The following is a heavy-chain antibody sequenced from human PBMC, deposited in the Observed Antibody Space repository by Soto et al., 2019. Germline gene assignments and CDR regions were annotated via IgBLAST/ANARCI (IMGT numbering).Heavy chain of an antibody. CDR3: ARDPGRWLQFGANDVFEI. CDR2: IYYSGST. V-gene: IGHV4-31*03. Sequence: PSETLSLTCTVSGGSISSGGYYWSWIRQHPGKGLEWIGYIYYSGSTYYNPSLKSRVTISVDTSKNQFSLKLSSVTAADTAVYYCARDPGRWLQFGANDVFEIWGQGTLVIVSS. CDR1: GGSISSGGYY. D-gene: IGHD5-12*01. J-gene: IGHJ3*02.